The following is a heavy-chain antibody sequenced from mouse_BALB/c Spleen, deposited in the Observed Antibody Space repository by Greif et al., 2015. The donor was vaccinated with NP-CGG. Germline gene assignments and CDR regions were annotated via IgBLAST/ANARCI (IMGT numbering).Heavy chain of an antibody. V-gene: IGHV14-1*02. CDR1: GFNIKDYY. CDR3: ARGRSGYVNAY. D-gene: IGHD3-1*01. CDR2: IDPENGNT. Sequence: VQLQQSGAELVRPGALVKLSCKASGFNIKDYYMHWVKQRPEQGLEWIGWIDPENGNTIYDPKFQGKASITADTSSNTAYLQLSSLTSEDTAVYYCARGRSGYVNAYWGQGTLVTVSA. J-gene: IGHJ3*01.